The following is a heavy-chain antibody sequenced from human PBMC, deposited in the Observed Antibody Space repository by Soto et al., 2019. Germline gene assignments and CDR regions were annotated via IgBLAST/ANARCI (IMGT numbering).Heavy chain of an antibody. Sequence: PSETQRLTSTVSGGSIRSVGYYWSCKRQLPGKGLEWMGYISYSGDTHYNPSLQSRINISVDTSKNQFSLKLTSVTAADTAVYYCERQLNWQRTDFDFLGPGALDTGTS. CDR2: ISYSGDT. CDR3: ERQLNWQRTDFDF. V-gene: IGHV4-31*03. D-gene: IGHD3-10*01. J-gene: IGHJ4*02. CDR1: GGSIRSVGYY.